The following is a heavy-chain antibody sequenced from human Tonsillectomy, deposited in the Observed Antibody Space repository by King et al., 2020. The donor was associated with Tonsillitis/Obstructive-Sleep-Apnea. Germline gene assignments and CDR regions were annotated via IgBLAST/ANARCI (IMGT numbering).Heavy chain of an antibody. CDR1: GFTFSSYA. J-gene: IGHJ6*03. CDR2: ISSNGGST. CDR3: VKGDRPPYDFWSGYSYYYMDV. Sequence: VQMVQSGGGLVQPGGSLRLSCSASGFTFSSYAMHWVRQAPGKGLEYVSAISSNGGSTYYADSVKGRFTISRDNSKNTLYLQMSSLRAEDTAVYYCVKGDRPPYDFWSGYSYYYMDVWGKGTTVTVSS. V-gene: IGHV3-64D*06. D-gene: IGHD3-3*01.